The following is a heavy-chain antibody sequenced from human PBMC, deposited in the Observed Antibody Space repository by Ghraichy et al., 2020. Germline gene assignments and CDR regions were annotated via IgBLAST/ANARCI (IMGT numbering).Heavy chain of an antibody. CDR2: INPSGGST. CDR1: GYTFTSYY. CDR3: ARTISGGRFFYYYYGMDV. Sequence: ASVKVSCKASGYTFTSYYMHWVRQAPGQGLEWMGIINPSGGSTSYAQKFQGRVTMTRDTSTSTVYMELSSLRSEDTAVYYCARTISGGRFFYYYYGMDVWGQGTTVTVSS. D-gene: IGHD2-15*01. J-gene: IGHJ6*02. V-gene: IGHV1-46*01.